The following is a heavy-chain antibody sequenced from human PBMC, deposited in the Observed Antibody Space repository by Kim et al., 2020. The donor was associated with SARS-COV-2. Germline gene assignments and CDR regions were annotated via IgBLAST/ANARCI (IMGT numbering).Heavy chain of an antibody. CDR2: IYHSRST. V-gene: IGHV4-4*02. D-gene: IGHD4-17*01. CDR3: AIRTVTTYGFDY. CDR1: GGSFSSSYW. J-gene: IGHJ4*02. Sequence: SETLSLTCAVYGGSFSSSYWWSCVRQPPGRGLELIGVIYHSRSTNYNPSLKSRATISVDKSKHQFSMQVSSVTAADAAVYYCAIRTVTTYGFDYWGQGTLVTVSS.